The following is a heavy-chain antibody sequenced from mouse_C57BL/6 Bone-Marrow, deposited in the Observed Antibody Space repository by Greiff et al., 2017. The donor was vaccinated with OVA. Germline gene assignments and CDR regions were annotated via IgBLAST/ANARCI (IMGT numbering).Heavy chain of an antibody. D-gene: IGHD3-2*02. J-gene: IGHJ4*01. CDR3: ARRQLRGDAMDY. CDR2: IYPRSGNT. Sequence: VQLQQSGAELARPGASVKLSCKASGYTFTNYGISWVKQRTGQGLEWIGEIYPRSGNTYYNEKFKGKATLTADKSSSTAYMELRSLTSEDSAVYFCARRQLRGDAMDYWGQGTSVTVSS. V-gene: IGHV1-81*01. CDR1: GYTFTNYG.